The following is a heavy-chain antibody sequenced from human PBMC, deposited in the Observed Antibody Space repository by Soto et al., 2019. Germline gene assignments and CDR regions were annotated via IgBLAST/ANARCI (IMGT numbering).Heavy chain of an antibody. J-gene: IGHJ6*02. CDR2: TCSDGSNI. V-gene: IGHV3-33*08. CDR1: GFTFSNYA. CDR3: ARDAGDGSSWYNYYYYYGMDV. Sequence: PGGSLRLSCAASGFTFSNYAMHWVRQAPGKGLEWVALTCSDGSNIYYTDSVKGRFTISRDNAKNSLYLQMNSLRAEDTAVYYCARDAGDGSSWYNYYYYYGMDVWGQGTTVTVSS. D-gene: IGHD6-13*01.